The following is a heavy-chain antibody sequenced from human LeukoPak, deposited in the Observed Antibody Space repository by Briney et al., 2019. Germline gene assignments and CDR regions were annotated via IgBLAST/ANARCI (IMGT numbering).Heavy chain of an antibody. D-gene: IGHD6-6*01. CDR3: ARRAPSPYSSSSFYYYYYMDV. V-gene: IGHV4-61*02. J-gene: IGHJ6*03. CDR2: IYTSGST. CDR1: GGSISSGSYC. Sequence: SETLSLTCTVSGGSISSGSYCWSWIRQPAGKGLEWIGRIYTSGSTNYNPSLKSRVTISVDTSKNQFSLKLSSVTAADTAVYYCARRAPSPYSSSSFYYYYYMDVWGKGTTVTVSS.